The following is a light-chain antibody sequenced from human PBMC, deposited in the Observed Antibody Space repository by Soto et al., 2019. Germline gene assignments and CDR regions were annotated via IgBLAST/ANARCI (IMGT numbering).Light chain of an antibody. CDR2: DAS. CDR1: QSVGKY. Sequence: EIVMTQSPATLSLSPGERATLSCRASQSVGKYLVWYQQKPGQAPRLLIYDASSRATGIPDRFSGSGSGTDFTLTISRLEPEDFAVYYCQQYGSSPTFGQGTKVDIK. V-gene: IGKV3-20*01. J-gene: IGKJ1*01. CDR3: QQYGSSPT.